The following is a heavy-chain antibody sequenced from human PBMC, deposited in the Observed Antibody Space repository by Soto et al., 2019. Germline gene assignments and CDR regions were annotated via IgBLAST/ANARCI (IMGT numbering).Heavy chain of an antibody. CDR1: GGTFSSYA. CDR3: AQPDHASPLLACQPVSSCCYMDF. D-gene: IGHD2-15*01. J-gene: IGHJ6*02. Sequence: SVKVACKASGGTFSSYAISWVRQAPGQGLEWMGGIIPIFGTANYAQKFQGRVTITADNTTSTAYMELSSLRSEDTAVYYCAQPDHASPLLACQPVSSCCYMDFWGQGTMVTVSS. CDR2: IIPIFGTA. V-gene: IGHV1-69*06.